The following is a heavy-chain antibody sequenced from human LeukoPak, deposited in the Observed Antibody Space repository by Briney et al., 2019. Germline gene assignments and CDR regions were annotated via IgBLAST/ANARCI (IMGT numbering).Heavy chain of an antibody. J-gene: IGHJ4*02. CDR3: ANAPVYSSSWYGFYY. CDR2: ISSSGGTT. D-gene: IGHD6-13*01. CDR1: RFTFSSYA. Sequence: HAGGSLRLSCAASRFTFSSYAMTWVRQAPGKGLEWVSTISSSGGTTHYADSVKGRFTISRDNSKNTLYLQMNSLRAEDTAVYYCANAPVYSSSWYGFYYWGQGTQVTVSS. V-gene: IGHV3-23*01.